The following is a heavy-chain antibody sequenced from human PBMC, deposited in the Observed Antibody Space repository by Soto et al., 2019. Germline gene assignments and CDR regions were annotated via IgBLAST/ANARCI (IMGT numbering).Heavy chain of an antibody. Sequence: PGGSLRLSCAASGFTFSSYAMSWVRQAPGKGLEWVSAISGSGGSTYYADSVKGRFTISRDNSKNMLYLQMNSLRDEDTAVYYCATRDCSGGTCYLDYWGQGTLVTVSS. CDR1: GFTFSSYA. CDR3: ATRDCSGGTCYLDY. J-gene: IGHJ4*02. V-gene: IGHV3-23*01. CDR2: ISGSGGST. D-gene: IGHD2-15*01.